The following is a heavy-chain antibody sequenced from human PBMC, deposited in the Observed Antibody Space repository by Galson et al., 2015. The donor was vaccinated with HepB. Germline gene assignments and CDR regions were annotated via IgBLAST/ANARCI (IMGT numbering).Heavy chain of an antibody. CDR2: ISSSSSYI. D-gene: IGHD3-10*01. J-gene: IGHJ4*02. CDR1: GFTFSSYS. CDR3: ARGLPDGTPLIPYRPITMRAVY. Sequence: SLRLSCAASGFTFSSYSMNWVRQAPGKGLEWVSSISSSSSYIYYADSVKGRFTISRDNAKNSLYLQMNSLRAEDTAVYYCARGLPDGTPLIPYRPITMRAVYWCQGTLVTVAS. V-gene: IGHV3-21*01.